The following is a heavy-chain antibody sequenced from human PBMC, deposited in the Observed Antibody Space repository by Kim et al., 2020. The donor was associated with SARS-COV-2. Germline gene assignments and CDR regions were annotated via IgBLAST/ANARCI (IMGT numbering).Heavy chain of an antibody. CDR2: IWYDGSNK. CDR1: GFTFSSYG. D-gene: IGHD1-26*01. CDR3: ARDRFQGRIVGATTGFYY. V-gene: IGHV3-33*01. Sequence: GGSLRLSCAASGFTFSSYGMHWVRQAPGKGLEWVAVIWYDGSNKYYADSVKGRFTISRDNSKNTLYLQMNSLRAEDTDVYYCARDRFQGRIVGATTGFYYLSQGTLVTVST. J-gene: IGHJ4*02.